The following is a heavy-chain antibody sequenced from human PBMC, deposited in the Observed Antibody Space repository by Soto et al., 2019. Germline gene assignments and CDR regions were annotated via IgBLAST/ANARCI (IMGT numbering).Heavy chain of an antibody. J-gene: IGHJ6*02. CDR2: IIPRFGTA. CDR3: ARPTAGSGGYYGMDV. V-gene: IGHV1-69*13. Sequence: SVKVSCKASGGTFSSYAISWVRQAPGQGLEWVGGIIPRFGTANYAQKFQGRVTITADESTSTAYMELSSLRSEDTAVYYCARPTAGSGGYYGMDVWGQGTTVTVSS. CDR1: GGTFSSYA.